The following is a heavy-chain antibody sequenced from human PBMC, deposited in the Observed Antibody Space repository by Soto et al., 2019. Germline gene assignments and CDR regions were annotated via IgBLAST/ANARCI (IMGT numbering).Heavy chain of an antibody. D-gene: IGHD4-17*01. J-gene: IGHJ4*02. CDR3: AKDYGGKDGYY. V-gene: IGHV1-69*08. CDR1: GGTFSSYT. CDR2: IITILGIA. Sequence: QVQLVQSGAEVKKPGSSVKVSCKASGGTFSSYTISWVRQAPGLGLELMGRIITILGIANYAQKFQGRVTITADKCTITAYLELSSLRSEDTGVYYWAKDYGGKDGYYWGQGTLVTVSS.